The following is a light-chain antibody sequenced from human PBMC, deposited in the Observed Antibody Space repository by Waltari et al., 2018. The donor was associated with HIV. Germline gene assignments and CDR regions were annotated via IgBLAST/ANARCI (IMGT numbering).Light chain of an antibody. J-gene: IGLJ2*01. CDR3: SSYAGSNNVV. Sequence: QSALTQPPSASGSAGQSVSISCTGTSSDVGTYNYVSWYRQHPGKAPKLMGYGVTKRPSGVPDRFSGSKSGNTASLTVSGLQAEDEADYYCSSYAGSNNVVFGGGTTLTV. CDR2: GVT. CDR1: SSDVGTYNY. V-gene: IGLV2-8*01.